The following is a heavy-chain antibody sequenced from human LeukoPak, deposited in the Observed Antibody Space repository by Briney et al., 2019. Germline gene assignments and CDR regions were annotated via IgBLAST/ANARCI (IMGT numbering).Heavy chain of an antibody. V-gene: IGHV1-2*02. CDR2: INPNSGGT. Sequence: AASVKVSCKASGYTFTGYYMHWVRQAPGQGLEWMGWINPNSGGTNYAQKFQGRVTMTRDTSISTAYMELSRLRSDDTAVYYCARDGYGDYPSYMDVWGKGTTVTVSS. J-gene: IGHJ6*03. D-gene: IGHD4-17*01. CDR3: ARDGYGDYPSYMDV. CDR1: GYTFTGYY.